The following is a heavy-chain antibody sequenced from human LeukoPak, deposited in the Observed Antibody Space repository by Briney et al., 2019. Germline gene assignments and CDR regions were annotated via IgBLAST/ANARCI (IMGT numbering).Heavy chain of an antibody. J-gene: IGHJ4*02. D-gene: IGHD6-6*01. CDR2: IKQDGSEK. Sequence: GGSLRLSCAASRFIPSRYWMSRVRQAPGQGLEWVANIKQDGSEKYYVDSVKGRFTISRDNAKNSLYLQINSLRAEDMAVYYCTRSSSYIDYWGQGTLVTVSS. CDR1: RFIPSRYW. V-gene: IGHV3-7*05. CDR3: TRSSSYIDY.